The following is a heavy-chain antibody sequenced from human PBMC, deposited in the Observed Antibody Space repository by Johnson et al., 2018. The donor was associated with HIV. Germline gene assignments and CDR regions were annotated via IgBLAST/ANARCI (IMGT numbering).Heavy chain of an antibody. V-gene: IGHV3-30*19. J-gene: IGHJ3*02. Sequence: QVQLVESGGGVVQPGRSLRLSCAASGFTFSSYGMHWVRQAPGKGLEWVAVIWYDGSNKYYADFVKGRFTISRDNSKNTVYLQMNSLRAEDTAVYYCARSMTTVTVAFDIWGQGTMVTVSS. D-gene: IGHD4-17*01. CDR1: GFTFSSYG. CDR2: IWYDGSNK. CDR3: ARSMTTVTVAFDI.